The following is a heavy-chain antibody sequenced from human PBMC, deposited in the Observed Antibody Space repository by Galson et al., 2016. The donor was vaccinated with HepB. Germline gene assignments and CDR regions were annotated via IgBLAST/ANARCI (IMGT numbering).Heavy chain of an antibody. D-gene: IGHD6-13*01. Sequence: EPLSLTCTVSGGSISSSSYYWGWIRQPPGKELEWIGNIYYSGRTYYDPSLKSRVTISVDTSKNQLSLKLTSVTAADTAVYYCARTKAAAAPYNWFDPWGQGTLVTVSS. V-gene: IGHV4-39*07. CDR3: ARTKAAAAPYNWFDP. J-gene: IGHJ5*02. CDR2: IYYSGRT. CDR1: GGSISSSSYY.